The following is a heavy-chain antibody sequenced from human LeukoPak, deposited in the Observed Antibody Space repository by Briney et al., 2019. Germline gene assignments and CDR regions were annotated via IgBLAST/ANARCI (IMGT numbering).Heavy chain of an antibody. Sequence: SETLSLTCTVSGGSISSYYWSWIRQPPGKGLEWIGYIYYSGSTNYNPSLKSRVTISVDTSKNQFSLKLSSVTAADTAVYYCARHLQVGYNWQSGINAFDIWGQGTMVTVSS. CDR2: IYYSGST. D-gene: IGHD5-24*01. CDR3: ARHLQVGYNWQSGINAFDI. CDR1: GGSISSYY. J-gene: IGHJ3*02. V-gene: IGHV4-59*08.